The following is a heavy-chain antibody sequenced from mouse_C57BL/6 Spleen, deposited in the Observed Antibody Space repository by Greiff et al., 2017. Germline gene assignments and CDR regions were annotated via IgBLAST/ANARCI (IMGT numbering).Heavy chain of an antibody. Sequence: VKLMESGPELVKPGASVKISCKASGYAFSSSWMNWVKQRPGQGLEWIGRIYPGDGDTNYNGKFKGKATLTADKSSSTAYMQLSSLTSEDTAVYFCARSGGSSYLHLDYWGQGTTLTVSS. V-gene: IGHV1-82*01. CDR1: GYAFSSSW. CDR2: IYPGDGDT. J-gene: IGHJ2*01. CDR3: ARSGGSSYLHLDY. D-gene: IGHD1-1*01.